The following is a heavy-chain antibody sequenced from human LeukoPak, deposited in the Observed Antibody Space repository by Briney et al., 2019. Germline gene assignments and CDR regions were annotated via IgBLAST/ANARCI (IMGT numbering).Heavy chain of an antibody. D-gene: IGHD3-3*01. CDR1: DYSVSSGFF. CDR2: ISTRGNII. V-gene: IGHV3-11*01. Sequence: LSLTCAVSDYSVSSGFFWGWIRQPPGKGLEWISYISTRGNIIYYADSVKGRFTISRDDAKNSLYLQMNSLRAADTAVYYCARGLSGGVTYAFDIWGQGTMVTVSS. J-gene: IGHJ3*02. CDR3: ARGLSGGVTYAFDI.